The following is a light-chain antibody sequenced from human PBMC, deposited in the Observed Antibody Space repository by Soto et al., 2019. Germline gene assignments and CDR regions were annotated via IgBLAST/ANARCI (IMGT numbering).Light chain of an antibody. CDR1: SSAVGGYNY. J-gene: IGLJ1*01. CDR3: CSYAGSYTYV. Sequence: QSALTQPRSVSGSPGQSVTISCTGTSSAVGGYNYVSWYQQHPGKAPKLMIYDVSKRPSGVPDRFSGSKSGNTASLTISGLQAEDEADYYCCSYAGSYTYVFGTWTKVTVL. V-gene: IGLV2-11*01. CDR2: DVS.